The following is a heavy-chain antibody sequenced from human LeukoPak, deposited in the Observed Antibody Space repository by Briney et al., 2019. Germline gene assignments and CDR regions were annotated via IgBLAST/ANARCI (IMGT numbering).Heavy chain of an antibody. D-gene: IGHD6-19*01. CDR2: TYYRSKLYN. J-gene: IGHJ6*03. CDR3: ARETGYSSGWYGRYYYYMDV. Sequence: SQTLSLTCAISGDSVSSNSAAWNWIRQSPSRGLEWLGRTYYRSKLYNDYAVSVKGRITINPDTSKNQFSLQLNSVTPEDTAVYYCARETGYSSGWYGRYYYYMDVWGKGTTVTVSS. CDR1: GDSVSSNSAA. V-gene: IGHV6-1*01.